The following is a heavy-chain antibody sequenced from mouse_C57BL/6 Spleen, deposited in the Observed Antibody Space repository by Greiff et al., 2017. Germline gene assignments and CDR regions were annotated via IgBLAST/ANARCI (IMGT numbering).Heavy chain of an antibody. CDR3: TGYYYGSSYAMDY. Sequence: EVQLQQSGTVLARPGASVTMSCKTSGYTFTSYWLHWVKQRPGQGLEWIGAIYPGNSDSSYNQQFKGKAKLTAVTSASTAYMELMSLTNEDSTVYYCTGYYYGSSYAMDYWGQGTSVTVSS. J-gene: IGHJ4*01. CDR2: IYPGNSDS. CDR1: GYTFTSYW. D-gene: IGHD1-1*01. V-gene: IGHV1-5*01.